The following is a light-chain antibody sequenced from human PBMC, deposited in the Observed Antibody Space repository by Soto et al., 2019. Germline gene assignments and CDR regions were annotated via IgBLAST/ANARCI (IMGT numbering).Light chain of an antibody. CDR1: QSVRSN. CDR2: GAS. J-gene: IGKJ4*01. CDR3: QQYNDWLT. Sequence: EIVMTQSPATLSVSPGESATLSCRASQSVRSNVAWYQQKPGQAPKLLIYGASTRATGIPARFSGSGSGTEFTLTISSLQSEDFAVYHCQQYNDWLTFGGGTKVEIK. V-gene: IGKV3-15*01.